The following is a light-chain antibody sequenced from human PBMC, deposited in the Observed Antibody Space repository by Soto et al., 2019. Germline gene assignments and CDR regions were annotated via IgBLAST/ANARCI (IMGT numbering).Light chain of an antibody. CDR3: QQYGSSPRT. CDR1: QSVSSSY. J-gene: IGKJ1*01. V-gene: IGKV3-20*01. CDR2: GAS. Sequence: EIVLTQSPGTLSLSPGERATLSCRASQSVSSSYLAWYQQKPGQAPRLLIYGASSSATGIPDRFSGSGSGTDFTLIISRLEPEDFALYYCQQYGSSPRTFGQGTNVEIK.